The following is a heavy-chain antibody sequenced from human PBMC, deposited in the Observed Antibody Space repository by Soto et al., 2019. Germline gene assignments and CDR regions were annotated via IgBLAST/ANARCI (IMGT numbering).Heavy chain of an antibody. V-gene: IGHV3-48*01. CDR2: ISDSGSNT. CDR3: ARIGTVLTPDDS. J-gene: IGHJ4*02. Sequence: GGSLRLSCAAFGFKISSSSMNWVRQAPGRGLEWVAYISDSGSNTLYADSVKGRFTVSRDTAKNSLRVEDSGVYYCARIGTVLTPDDSWGQGTLVTVSS. CDR1: GFKISSSS. D-gene: IGHD2-21*02.